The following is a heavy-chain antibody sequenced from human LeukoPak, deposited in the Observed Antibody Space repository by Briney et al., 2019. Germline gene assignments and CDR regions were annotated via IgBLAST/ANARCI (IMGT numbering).Heavy chain of an antibody. CDR1: GGSISSYY. CDR3: ARGDCSSTSCYTRRYWFDP. D-gene: IGHD2-2*02. Sequence: PSETLPLTCTVSGGSISSYYWSWIRQPPGKGLEWIGYIYYSGSTNYNPSLKSRVTISVDTSKNQFSLKLSSVTAADTAVYYCARGDCSSTSCYTRRYWFDPWGQGTLVTVSS. CDR2: IYYSGST. J-gene: IGHJ5*02. V-gene: IGHV4-59*01.